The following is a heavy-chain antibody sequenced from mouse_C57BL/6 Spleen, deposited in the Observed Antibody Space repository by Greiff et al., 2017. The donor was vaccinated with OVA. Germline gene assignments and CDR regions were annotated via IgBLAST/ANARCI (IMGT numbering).Heavy chain of an antibody. CDR2: ISYSGST. D-gene: IGHD2-5*01. V-gene: IGHV3-1*01. CDR1: GYSITSGYD. Sequence: EVQLQESGPGMVKPSQSLSLTCTVTGYSITSGYDWHWIRHFPGNKLEWMGYISYSGSTNYNPSLKSRISITHDTSKNHFFLKLNSVTTEDTATYYCAKGGYSNYERDAMDYWGQGTSVTVSS. CDR3: AKGGYSNYERDAMDY. J-gene: IGHJ4*01.